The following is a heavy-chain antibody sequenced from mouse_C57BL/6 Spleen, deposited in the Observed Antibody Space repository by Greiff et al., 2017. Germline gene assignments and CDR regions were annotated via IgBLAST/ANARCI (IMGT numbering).Heavy chain of an antibody. J-gene: IGHJ2*01. CDR2: IHPNSGST. CDR1: GYTFTSYW. V-gene: IGHV1-64*01. Sequence: QVQLQQPGAELVKPGASVKLSCKASGYTFTSYWMHWVKQRPGQGLEWIGMIHPNSGSTNYNEKFKRKATLTVDKSSSTAYMQLSSLTSEDSAVYYCAREAYYFDYWGQGTTLTVSS. CDR3: AREAYYFDY.